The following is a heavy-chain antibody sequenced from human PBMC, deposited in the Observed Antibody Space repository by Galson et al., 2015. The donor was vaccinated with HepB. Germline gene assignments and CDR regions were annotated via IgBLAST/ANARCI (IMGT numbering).Heavy chain of an antibody. J-gene: IGHJ5*02. Sequence: LRLSCAASGFTFSSYNMNWVRQAPGKGLEWISFISATGTTIYYADSVKDRFTISRDNAKTSLYLQMDSLGAEDTALYYCVREAVAIFGVGNRFDPGGQGT. CDR2: ISATGTTI. CDR1: GFTFSSYN. CDR3: VREAVAIFGVGNRFDP. V-gene: IGHV3-48*03. D-gene: IGHD3-3*01.